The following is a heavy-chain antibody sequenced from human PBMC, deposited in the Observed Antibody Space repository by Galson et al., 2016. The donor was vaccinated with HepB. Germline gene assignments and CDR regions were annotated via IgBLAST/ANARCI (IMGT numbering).Heavy chain of an antibody. D-gene: IGHD2-2*01. J-gene: IGHJ6*02. Sequence: SVKVSCKASGYTFTGYYMHWVRQAPGQGLEWMGRINPNSGGTNYAQKFQGRVTLTRDTSISPAYMELSRLRSDDTAVYYCARDPRKIRYQLLEIYYYYCAMDVWGQGTTVTVSS. CDR1: GYTFTGYY. CDR3: ARDPRKIRYQLLEIYYYYCAMDV. V-gene: IGHV1-2*06. CDR2: INPNSGGT.